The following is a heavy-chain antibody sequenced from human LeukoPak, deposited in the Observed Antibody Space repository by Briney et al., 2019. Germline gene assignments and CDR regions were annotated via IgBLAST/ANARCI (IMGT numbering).Heavy chain of an antibody. V-gene: IGHV3-23*01. CDR1: GFTFSSYA. Sequence: GGSLRLFCAASGFTFSSYAMSWVRQAPGKGLEWVSALSGSGGSTDYADSLKGRFTISRDNSKNTVYLQMNSLRAEDTAVYYCAKRHGYGYKYVDYWGQGTLITVSS. CDR3: AKRHGYGYKYVDY. D-gene: IGHD5-24*01. CDR2: LSGSGGST. J-gene: IGHJ4*02.